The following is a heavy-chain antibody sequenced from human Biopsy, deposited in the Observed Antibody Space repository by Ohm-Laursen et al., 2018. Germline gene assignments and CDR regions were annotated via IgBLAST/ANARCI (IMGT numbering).Heavy chain of an antibody. Sequence: GSSVKVSCKGSGYIFTSFDVSWVRQAPGHGLEWMGWVSTYNGNTEYEQKFQGRVTMTTDTSANTAYMELRSLRSDDTAVYFCARVREGGLLDYWGQGILVTVSS. CDR1: GYIFTSFD. CDR3: ARVREGGLLDY. J-gene: IGHJ4*02. D-gene: IGHD3-16*01. V-gene: IGHV1-18*01. CDR2: VSTYNGNT.